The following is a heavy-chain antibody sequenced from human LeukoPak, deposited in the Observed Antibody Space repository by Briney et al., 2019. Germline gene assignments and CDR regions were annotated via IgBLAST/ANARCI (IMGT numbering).Heavy chain of an antibody. J-gene: IGHJ4*02. CDR1: GFTVSNYN. Sequence: GGSLRLSCAASGFTVSNYNLNWVRQARGKGLEWVSFISESGTAIYYAESVKGRFTISRDIAKNSVYLQMNSLRDEDTAVYYCARGPLGWSDYWGQGLLVTVSS. CDR3: ARGPLGWSDY. V-gene: IGHV3-48*02. D-gene: IGHD1-26*01. CDR2: ISESGTAI.